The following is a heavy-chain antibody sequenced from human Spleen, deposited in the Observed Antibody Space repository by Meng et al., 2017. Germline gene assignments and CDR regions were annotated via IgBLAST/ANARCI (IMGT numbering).Heavy chain of an antibody. Sequence: GESLKISCAASGFTFSSYAMSWVRQAPGKGLEWVSTNSASGGSTYYADSVMGRFTISRDNSKNTLYLQMNSLRAEDTAVYYCAKEGGDFDWLGPNYYGMDVWGQGTTVTVSS. CDR2: NSASGGST. J-gene: IGHJ6*02. CDR3: AKEGGDFDWLGPNYYGMDV. CDR1: GFTFSSYA. V-gene: IGHV3-23*01. D-gene: IGHD3-9*01.